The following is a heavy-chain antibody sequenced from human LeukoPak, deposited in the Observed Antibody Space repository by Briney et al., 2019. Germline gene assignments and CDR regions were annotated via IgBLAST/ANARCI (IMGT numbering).Heavy chain of an antibody. D-gene: IGHD3-10*01. CDR1: LFTFCGDL. J-gene: IGHJ6*02. CDR3: ARDSAYHYGSGSYSVYYYYYYGMDV. Sequence: GGSLRLSCAPSLFTFCGDLMSSVAESPGQGVKWVANIKQDVSEKYYVDSVKVRFTISRDYAKNALYLQMNSLRAEDTAVYYCARDSAYHYGSGSYSVYYYYYYGMDVWGQGTTVTVS. V-gene: IGHV3-7*01. CDR2: IKQDVSEK.